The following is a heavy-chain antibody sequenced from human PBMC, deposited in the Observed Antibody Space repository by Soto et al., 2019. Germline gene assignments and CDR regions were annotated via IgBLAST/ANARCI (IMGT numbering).Heavy chain of an antibody. V-gene: IGHV1-2*02. CDR3: ARDLWFGSGGTNY. D-gene: IGHD2-15*01. CDR1: GYTFTGYY. CDR2: INPNSGGT. J-gene: IGHJ4*02. Sequence: QVQLVQSGAEVKKPGASVKVSCKASGYTFTGYYMHWVRQAPGQGLEWMGWINPNSGGTNYAQKFQGRVTITADESTSTAYMELSSLRSEDTAVYYCARDLWFGSGGTNYWGQGTLVTVSS.